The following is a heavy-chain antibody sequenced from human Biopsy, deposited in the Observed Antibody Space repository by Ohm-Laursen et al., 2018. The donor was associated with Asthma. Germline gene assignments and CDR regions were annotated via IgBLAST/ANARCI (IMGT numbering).Heavy chain of an antibody. V-gene: IGHV3-23*01. D-gene: IGHD2-15*01. CDR2: ITGSGGTT. Sequence: SLRLSCAASGFTFSSSAMSWVRQAPGKGLERVSAITGSGGTTYYADSLKGRFTISRDKSENTLYLQMNSLRAEDTAVYYCARDVDLRSVYWGQGTLVTVSS. CDR1: GFTFSSSA. CDR3: ARDVDLRSVY. J-gene: IGHJ4*02.